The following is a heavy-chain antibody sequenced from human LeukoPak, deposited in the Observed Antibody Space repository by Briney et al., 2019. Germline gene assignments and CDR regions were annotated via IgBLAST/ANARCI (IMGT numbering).Heavy chain of an antibody. V-gene: IGHV4-38-2*01. CDR2: IYHDETT. Sequence: KPSETLSLTCAVSGYSISSDFYWGWVRQPPGKGLEWVGSIYHDETTYYNPSLKSRVTISLDTSRKQFFLNLASVTAADTAIYYCANADTENYFDYWGQGTLVTVSS. J-gene: IGHJ4*02. D-gene: IGHD3-16*01. CDR1: GYSISSDFY. CDR3: ANADTENYFDY.